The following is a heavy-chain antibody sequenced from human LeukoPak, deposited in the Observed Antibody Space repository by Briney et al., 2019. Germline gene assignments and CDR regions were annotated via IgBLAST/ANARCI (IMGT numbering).Heavy chain of an antibody. CDR2: FYYPGST. D-gene: IGHD3-9*01. J-gene: IGHJ5*02. Sequence: SETLSLTCTVSGGSISSSSYYWGWVRQPPGKGLEWIGSFYYPGSTYYNPSLKSRVTISVDTSKNQFSLKLSSVTAADTAVYYCARLTGYSSESWFDPWGQGTLVTVSS. CDR1: GGSISSSSYY. CDR3: ARLTGYSSESWFDP. V-gene: IGHV4-39*07.